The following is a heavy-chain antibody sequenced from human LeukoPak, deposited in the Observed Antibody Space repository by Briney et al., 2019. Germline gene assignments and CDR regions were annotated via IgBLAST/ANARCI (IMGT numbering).Heavy chain of an antibody. CDR3: ARSGTTGWLIDY. CDR1: GYTFTSYA. CDR2: INAGNGNT. Sequence: ASVKVSCKASGYTFTSYAMHWVRQAPGQRLEWRGWINAGNGNTKYSQKFQGRVTITRDTSASTAYMELSSLRSEDTAVYYCARSGTTGWLIDYWGQGTLVTVSS. D-gene: IGHD1-1*01. V-gene: IGHV1-3*01. J-gene: IGHJ4*02.